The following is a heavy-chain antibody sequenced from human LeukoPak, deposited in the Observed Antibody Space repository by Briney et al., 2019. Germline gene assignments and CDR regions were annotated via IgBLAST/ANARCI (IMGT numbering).Heavy chain of an antibody. CDR3: ARAEKDLDIYESYFDY. V-gene: IGHV4-31*03. Sequence: SETLSLTCTVSGGSISSGGYYWSWIRQHPGKGLEWIGHIYYSGSTYYNPSLKSRVTISVDTSKNQFSLKLSSVTAADTAVYYCARAEKDLDIYESYFDYWGQGTLVTVSS. D-gene: IGHD3-9*01. CDR2: IYYSGST. J-gene: IGHJ4*02. CDR1: GGSISSGGYY.